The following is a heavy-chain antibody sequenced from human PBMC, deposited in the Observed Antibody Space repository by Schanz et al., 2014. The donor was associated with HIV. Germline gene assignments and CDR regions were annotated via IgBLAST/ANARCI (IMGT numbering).Heavy chain of an antibody. J-gene: IGHJ4*02. CDR3: AAGLIRYFFDY. CDR2: VYIGDST. Sequence: EEQLVESGGGLLQPGKSLVLSCAVSGFTISSNYMSWVRQAPGKGLEWVSVVYIGDSTFYANSVKGRFTISRDDSKNTLYLQMNSLRAEDTAMYYCAAGLIRYFFDYWGQGTLVTVSS. D-gene: IGHD2-21*01. V-gene: IGHV3-53*01. CDR1: GFTISSNY.